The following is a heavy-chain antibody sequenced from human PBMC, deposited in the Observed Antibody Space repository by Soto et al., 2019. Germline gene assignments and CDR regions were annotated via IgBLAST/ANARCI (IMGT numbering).Heavy chain of an antibody. V-gene: IGHV3-48*02. CDR3: VGQRGVMTDFAYFDS. CDR2: ISGTTDTI. D-gene: IGHD2-21*02. Sequence: PGGSLRLSCAASGFTFKTFVMNWVRQAPGKGLEWVSYISGTTDTINFADSVRGRFTISRDNAKNSMFLQMDSLRDADTAVYYCVGQRGVMTDFAYFDSWGQGTLVTVSS. CDR1: GFTFKTFV. J-gene: IGHJ4*02.